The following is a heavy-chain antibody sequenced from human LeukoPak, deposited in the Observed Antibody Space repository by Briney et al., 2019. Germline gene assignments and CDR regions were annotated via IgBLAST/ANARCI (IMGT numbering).Heavy chain of an antibody. V-gene: IGHV3-7*05. CDR2: IKQEGSEK. CDR1: GFTSSSYW. J-gene: IGHJ4*02. Sequence: GGSLRLSCADSGFTSSSYWMSWVRQAPRKGLEWVANIKQEGSEKHYVDSVKGRFTVSRDNANNSRYLKMNSLRAEDTAVYYCARVGSGWYCFFDYWGQGTLVTVSS. D-gene: IGHD6-19*01. CDR3: ARVGSGWYCFFDY.